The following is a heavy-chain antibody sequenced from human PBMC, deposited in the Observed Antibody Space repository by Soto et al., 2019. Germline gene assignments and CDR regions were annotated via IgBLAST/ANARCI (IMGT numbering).Heavy chain of an antibody. CDR3: ARDGVVAPAAIGGNWFDP. D-gene: IGHD2-2*01. Sequence: GGSLRLSCAASGFTFSSYAMHWVRQAPGKGLEWVAVISYDGSNKYYADSVKGRFTISRDNSKNTLYLQMNSLRAEDTAVYYCARDGVVAPAAIGGNWFDPWGQGTLVTVSS. CDR2: ISYDGSNK. CDR1: GFTFSSYA. J-gene: IGHJ5*02. V-gene: IGHV3-30-3*01.